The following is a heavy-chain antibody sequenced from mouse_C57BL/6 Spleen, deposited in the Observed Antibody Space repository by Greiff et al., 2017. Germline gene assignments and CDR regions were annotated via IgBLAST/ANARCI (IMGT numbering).Heavy chain of an antibody. J-gene: IGHJ2*01. Sequence: VQLQQSGAELARPGASVKLSCKASGYTFTSYGISWVKQRTGQGLEWIGEIYPRSGNTYYNEKFKGKATLTADKSSSTAYMELRSLTSEDSAVYFCASSGYSNPYYFDYWGQGTTLTVSS. CDR1: GYTFTSYG. CDR2: IYPRSGNT. CDR3: ASSGYSNPYYFDY. D-gene: IGHD2-5*01. V-gene: IGHV1-81*01.